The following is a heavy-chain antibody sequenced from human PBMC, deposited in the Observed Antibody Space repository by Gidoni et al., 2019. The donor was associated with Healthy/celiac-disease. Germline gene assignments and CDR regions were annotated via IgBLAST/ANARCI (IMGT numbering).Heavy chain of an antibody. V-gene: IGHV4-31*02. J-gene: IGHJ5*02. CDR2: LYYSGST. D-gene: IGHD2-2*01. Sequence: EWIGYLYYSGSTYYNPSLKSRVTISVDTSKNQFYLKLSSVTAADTAVYYCARDRGSISTSWGTSPQGCWFDPWGQGTLVTVSS. CDR3: ARDRGSISTSWGTSPQGCWFDP.